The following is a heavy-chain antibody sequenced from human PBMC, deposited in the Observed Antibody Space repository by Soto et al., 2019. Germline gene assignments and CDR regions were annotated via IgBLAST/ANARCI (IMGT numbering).Heavy chain of an antibody. V-gene: IGHV3-7*01. CDR3: ARSGARNYYDSNGHPNFDY. Sequence: EVQLVESGGGLVQPGGSLRLSCAASGFTFSTYWMSWVRQAPGKGLEWVANIKQDGREKYYVDSVKGRFTISRANAKNPLYLQMNSLRAEDTAVYYCARSGARNYYDSNGHPNFDYWGQGTLVTVSS. CDR2: IKQDGREK. CDR1: GFTFSTYW. D-gene: IGHD3-22*01. J-gene: IGHJ4*02.